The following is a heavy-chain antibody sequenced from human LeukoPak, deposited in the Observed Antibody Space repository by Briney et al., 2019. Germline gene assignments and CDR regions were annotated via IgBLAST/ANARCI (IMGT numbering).Heavy chain of an antibody. Sequence: SQTLSLICAVSGGSISRGGYSWRWIRQPPGTGLEWIGYIYHSGSTYYNPSLKSRVTLSVDRSKNQFSLKLSSVTAADTAVYYGARRYSGYGAIDNWGQGTLVTVSS. J-gene: IGHJ4*02. CDR3: ARRYSGYGAIDN. D-gene: IGHD5-12*01. CDR2: IYHSGST. V-gene: IGHV4-30-2*01. CDR1: GGSISRGGYS.